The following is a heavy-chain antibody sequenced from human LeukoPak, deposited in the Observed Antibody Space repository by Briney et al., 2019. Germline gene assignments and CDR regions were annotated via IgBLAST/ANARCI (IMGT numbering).Heavy chain of an antibody. Sequence: SVKVSCKASGGTFSSYAISWVRQAPGQGLEWMGRIIPILGIANYAQKFQGRVTITADKSTSTAYMELSSLRSEDTAVYYCARDCITMVRGTNRFDPWGQGTLVTVSS. V-gene: IGHV1-69*04. J-gene: IGHJ5*02. CDR3: ARDCITMVRGTNRFDP. CDR2: IIPILGIA. CDR1: GGTFSSYA. D-gene: IGHD3-10*01.